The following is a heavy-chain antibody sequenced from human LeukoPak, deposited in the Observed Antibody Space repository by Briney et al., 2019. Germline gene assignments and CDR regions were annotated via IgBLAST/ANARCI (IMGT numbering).Heavy chain of an antibody. V-gene: IGHV3-66*02. CDR3: ARDPSSTSSDAFDI. Sequence: GGSLTLSCAASAFTVSSNYMSWVRQAPGKGLEWVSVIYSGGSTYYADSVKGRFTISRDNSKNTLYLQMNSLRAEDTAVYYCARDPSSTSSDAFDIWGQGTMVTVSS. J-gene: IGHJ3*02. CDR2: IYSGGST. CDR1: AFTVSSNY. D-gene: IGHD2-2*01.